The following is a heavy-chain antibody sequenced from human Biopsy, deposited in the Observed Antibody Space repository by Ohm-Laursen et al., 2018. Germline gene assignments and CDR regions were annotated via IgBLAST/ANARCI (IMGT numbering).Heavy chain of an antibody. D-gene: IGHD3-16*01. CDR1: GFTFSDYQ. CDR3: GRSYGIMAAPVHF. Sequence: SLRLSCTASGFTFSDYQMSWIRQTPGKGLEWVSHISSGGSTIFHADSVKGRFTISRDDAKGSLYLQMTNLRAEDTAVYYCGRSYGIMAAPVHFWGQGTLVTVSS. V-gene: IGHV3-11*01. J-gene: IGHJ4*01. CDR2: ISSGGSTI.